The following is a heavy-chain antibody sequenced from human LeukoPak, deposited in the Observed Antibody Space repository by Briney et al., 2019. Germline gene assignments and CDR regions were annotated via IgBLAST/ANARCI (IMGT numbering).Heavy chain of an antibody. CDR1: GYTFTSYG. Sequence: GASVKVSCKASGYTFTSYGISWVRQAPGQGLEWMGWIGAYNGNTNYAQKLQGRVTMTTDTSTSTAYMELRSLRSDDTAVYYCARDPYSGSYGPYYYYYMDVWGEGTTVTISS. CDR2: IGAYNGNT. D-gene: IGHD1-26*01. V-gene: IGHV1-18*01. J-gene: IGHJ6*03. CDR3: ARDPYSGSYGPYYYYYMDV.